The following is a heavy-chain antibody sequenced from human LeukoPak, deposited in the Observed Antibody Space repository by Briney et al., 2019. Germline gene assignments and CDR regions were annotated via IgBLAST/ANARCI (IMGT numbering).Heavy chain of an antibody. Sequence: GGSLRLSCAASGFTFSSYEMNWVRQAPGKGLEWVSYISSSGSTIYYADSVKGRFTISRDNSKNTLYLQMDSLRAEDTAVYYCAKDGKRRIPMIAVATRPYYSDCWGQGTLVTVSS. D-gene: IGHD3-22*01. CDR3: AKDGKRRIPMIAVATRPYYSDC. J-gene: IGHJ4*02. CDR2: ISSSGSTI. CDR1: GFTFSSYE. V-gene: IGHV3-48*03.